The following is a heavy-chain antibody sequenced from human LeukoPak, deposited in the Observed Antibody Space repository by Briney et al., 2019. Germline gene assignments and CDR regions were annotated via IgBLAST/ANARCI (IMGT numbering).Heavy chain of an antibody. D-gene: IGHD3-22*01. V-gene: IGHV4-34*01. CDR1: GGSFSGYY. CDR3: ARDYYDSSGSNLNWFDP. J-gene: IGHJ5*02. CDR2: INHSGST. Sequence: SETLSLTCAVYGGSFSGYYWSWIRQPPGKGLEWIGEINHSGSTNYNPSLKSRVTISVDTSKNQFSLKLSSVTAADTAVYYCARDYYDSSGSNLNWFDPWGQGTLVTVSS.